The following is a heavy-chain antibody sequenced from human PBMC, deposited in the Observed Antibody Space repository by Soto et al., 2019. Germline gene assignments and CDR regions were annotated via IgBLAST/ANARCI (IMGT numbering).Heavy chain of an antibody. D-gene: IGHD2-8*01. CDR2: INHSGST. V-gene: IGHV4-34*01. J-gene: IGHJ3*02. CDR1: GLSFSGYY. CDR3: ARGFGGVLMVYAGSAFDI. Sequence: SETLSLTCAFYGLSFSGYYWSWIRQPPGKGLEWIGEINHSGSTNYDPSLKSRVTISVDTSKNQFSLKLSSVTAADTAVYYCARGFGGVLMVYAGSAFDIWGQGTMVTVSS.